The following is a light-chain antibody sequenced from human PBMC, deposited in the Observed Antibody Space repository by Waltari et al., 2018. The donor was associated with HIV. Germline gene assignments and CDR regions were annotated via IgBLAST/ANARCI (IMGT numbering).Light chain of an antibody. CDR2: RNN. CDR1: SSNIGRNY. CDR3: AAWDGRRGV. Sequence: QSVLTQPPSASGTPGQRVTISCSGSSSNIGRNYVYWYQQPPGTAPKLLIYRNNQRPSGVPDRFSGSKSGTSASLAISGLRSEDEADYYCAAWDGRRGVFGTGTKVTVL. V-gene: IGLV1-47*01. J-gene: IGLJ1*01.